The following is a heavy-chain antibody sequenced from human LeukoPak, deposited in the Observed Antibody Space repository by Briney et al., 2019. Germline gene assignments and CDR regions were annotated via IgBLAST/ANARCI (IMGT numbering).Heavy chain of an antibody. CDR3: ARPIAAAEDY. J-gene: IGHJ4*02. CDR1: GFTVSSDS. Sequence: GGSLRLSCTVSGFTVSSDSMSWVRQAPGKGLEWVSFIYSGGSTHYSDSVKGRFTISRDNSKNTLYLQMNSLRAEDTAVYYCARPIAAAEDYWGQGTLVTVSS. D-gene: IGHD6-13*01. V-gene: IGHV3-53*01. CDR2: IYSGGST.